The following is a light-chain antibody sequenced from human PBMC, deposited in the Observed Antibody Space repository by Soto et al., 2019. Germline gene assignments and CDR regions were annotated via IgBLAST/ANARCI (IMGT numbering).Light chain of an antibody. CDR2: LNNDGSH. CDR1: SGHSSYA. V-gene: IGLV4-69*01. J-gene: IGLJ2*01. CDR3: QTWGTGFQV. Sequence: QAVLTQPPSASASLGASVKLTCNLSSGHSSYAIAWHQKQSEKGPRYLMDLNNDGSHTKGDGIPDRFSGSSSGAERYLIISILQSEDEADYYCQTWGTGFQVFGGGAKLTVL.